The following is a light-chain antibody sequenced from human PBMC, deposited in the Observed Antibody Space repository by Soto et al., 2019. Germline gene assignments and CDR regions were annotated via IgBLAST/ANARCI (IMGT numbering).Light chain of an antibody. J-gene: IGLJ2*01. Sequence: QSVLTQPPSVSGAPGQRVTISCTGSSSNIGAGYDVHWYQQLPGTAPKLLIYGNSNRPSGVPDRFSGSKSGTSASLAITGLQAEDEADYYCQSYDSRLSGVGLGGGTKVTVL. CDR1: SSNIGAGYD. V-gene: IGLV1-40*01. CDR3: QSYDSRLSGVG. CDR2: GNS.